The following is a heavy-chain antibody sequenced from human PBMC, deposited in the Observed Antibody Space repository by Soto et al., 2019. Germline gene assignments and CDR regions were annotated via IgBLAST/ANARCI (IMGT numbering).Heavy chain of an antibody. CDR1: VFSFISYS. Sequence: PGGVPRLSCAASVFSFISYSISWVRQAPGKGLEWVSYISNSGSVIHDADSVTGRFTISRDNAKNSLSLRMSSLRDEDTVLDYGVRVYSSNTFDRWGQGTVVTVS. CDR2: ISNSGSVI. J-gene: IGHJ3*01. D-gene: IGHD2-21*01. CDR3: VRVYSSNTFDR. V-gene: IGHV3-48*02.